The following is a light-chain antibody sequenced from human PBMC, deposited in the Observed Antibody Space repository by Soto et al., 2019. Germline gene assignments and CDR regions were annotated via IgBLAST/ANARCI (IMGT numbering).Light chain of an antibody. V-gene: IGKV3-20*01. J-gene: IGKJ5*01. CDR3: QHYGTPEII. CDR1: QTVSNQ. Sequence: VFGKSPRPLSLSPGERATLSCGASQTVSNQLAWYQQKPGQAPRLLIYDASRRVTGIPARFSGSGSGTDFTLTIGRLEPEDFSVFYCQHYGTPEIIFCQGTRLEI. CDR2: DAS.